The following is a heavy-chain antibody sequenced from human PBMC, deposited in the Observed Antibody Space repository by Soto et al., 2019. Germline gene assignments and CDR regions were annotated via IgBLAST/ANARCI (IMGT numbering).Heavy chain of an antibody. Sequence: SETLSLTCTVSGGSISSGDYYWSWIRQPPGKGLEWIGYIYYSGSTYYNPSLKSRVTISVDTSKNQFSLKLSSVTAADTAVYYCARAVGSYYDSSGNQGPAFDIWGQGTMVTV. D-gene: IGHD3-22*01. CDR1: GGSISSGDYY. J-gene: IGHJ3*02. CDR2: IYYSGST. V-gene: IGHV4-30-4*01. CDR3: ARAVGSYYDSSGNQGPAFDI.